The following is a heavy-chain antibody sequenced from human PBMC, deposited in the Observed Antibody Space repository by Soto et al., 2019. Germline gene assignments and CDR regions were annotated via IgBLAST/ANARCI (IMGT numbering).Heavy chain of an antibody. CDR3: ASALWCTSCYANY. CDR1: GGSFSGYY. D-gene: IGHD2-2*01. CDR2: INHSGST. V-gene: IGHV4-34*01. Sequence: SETLSLTCAVYGGSFSGYYWSWIRQPPGKGLEWIGEINHSGSTNYNPSLKSRVTISVDTSKNQFSLKLSSVTAADTAVYYCASALWCTSCYANYWGQGTLVTVSS. J-gene: IGHJ4*02.